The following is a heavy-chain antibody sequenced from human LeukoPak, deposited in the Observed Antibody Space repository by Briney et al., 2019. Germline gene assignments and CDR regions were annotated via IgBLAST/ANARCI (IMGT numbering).Heavy chain of an antibody. V-gene: IGHV1-8*01. CDR1: GYTFTSYD. CDR2: MNPNSGNT. CDR3: ARGQKTYDFWRKFDY. D-gene: IGHD3-3*01. J-gene: IGHJ4*02. Sequence: ASVKVSCKASGYTFTSYDINWVRQAPGQGLEWMGWMNPNSGNTGYAQKFQGRVTMTRNTSISTAYMELSSLRSEDTAVYYCARGQKTYDFWRKFDYWGQGTLVTVSS.